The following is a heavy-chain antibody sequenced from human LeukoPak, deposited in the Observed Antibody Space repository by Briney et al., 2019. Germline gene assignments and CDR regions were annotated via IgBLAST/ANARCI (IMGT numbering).Heavy chain of an antibody. CDR3: ARSGRVGATRFDY. Sequence: ASVKVSCKASGYTFTGYYMHWVRQAPGQGLEWMGWINPNSGGTNYAQKFQGRVTMARDTSISTAYMELSRLRSDDTAVYCCARSGRVGATRFDYWGQGTLVTVSS. CDR2: INPNSGGT. J-gene: IGHJ4*02. CDR1: GYTFTGYY. V-gene: IGHV1-2*02. D-gene: IGHD1-26*01.